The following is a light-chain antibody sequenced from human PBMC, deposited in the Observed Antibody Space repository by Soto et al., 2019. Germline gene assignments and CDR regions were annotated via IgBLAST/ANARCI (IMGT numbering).Light chain of an antibody. Sequence: EIVLTQSPATLSLSPGERATLSCRARQSVSSYLAWYQQKPGQAPRLLIYDASNRATGIPARFSGSGSGTDFTLTISSLKPEDFADYYCQQRSNWPLTFGGGTKVEIK. CDR1: QSVSSY. V-gene: IGKV3-11*01. CDR3: QQRSNWPLT. J-gene: IGKJ4*01. CDR2: DAS.